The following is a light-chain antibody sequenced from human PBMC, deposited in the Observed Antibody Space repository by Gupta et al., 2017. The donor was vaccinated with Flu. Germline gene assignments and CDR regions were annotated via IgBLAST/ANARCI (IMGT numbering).Light chain of an antibody. V-gene: IGLV2-14*01. CDR2: DVS. CDR1: SSDVGGYNY. Sequence: QSALTQPASVSGSPGQSITISCPGTSSDVGGYNYVSWCQQHPGKAPKLMIYDVSNRPSGVSNRFSGSKSGNTASLTISGLQAEDEADYYCSSYTGSSTPYVFGTGTKVTVL. J-gene: IGLJ1*01. CDR3: SSYTGSSTPYV.